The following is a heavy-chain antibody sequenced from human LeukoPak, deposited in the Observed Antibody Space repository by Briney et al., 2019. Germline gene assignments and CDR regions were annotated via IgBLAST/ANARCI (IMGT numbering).Heavy chain of an antibody. CDR3: ARTIAGRAVAGDYYYYYMDV. V-gene: IGHV7-4-1*02. D-gene: IGHD6-19*01. Sequence: ASVKVSCKAFGYTFTSYAMNRVRQAPGQGLEWMGWINTNTGNPTYAQGFTGRFVFSLDTSVSTAYLQISSLKAEDTAVYYCARTIAGRAVAGDYYYYYMDVWGKGTTVTVSS. CDR1: GYTFTSYA. J-gene: IGHJ6*03. CDR2: INTNTGNP.